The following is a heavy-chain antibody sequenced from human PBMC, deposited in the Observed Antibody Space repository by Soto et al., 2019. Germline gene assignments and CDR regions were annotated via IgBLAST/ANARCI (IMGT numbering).Heavy chain of an antibody. CDR2: FSAGGRA. J-gene: IGHJ4*02. Sequence: EVQLLESGGGLVQPGGSLRLSCEASGFSFSNYALSWVRQSPGKGLEGVSTFSAGGRAYYADSVKGRFTIAKDTSKNTLHLQASSLRAEDTAVYYCAKESMPEHYGDTLFDYWGQGTRVTVSS. V-gene: IGHV3-23*01. D-gene: IGHD4-17*01. CDR1: GFSFSNYA. CDR3: AKESMPEHYGDTLFDY.